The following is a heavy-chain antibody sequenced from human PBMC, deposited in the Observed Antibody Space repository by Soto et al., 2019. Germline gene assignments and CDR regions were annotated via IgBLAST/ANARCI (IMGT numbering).Heavy chain of an antibody. J-gene: IGHJ4*02. D-gene: IGHD3-16*01. CDR2: IIPIPGIA. CDR1: GGTLGGNT. CDR3: AREERYYLDY. Sequence: QVQLVQSGAEVKKPGSSVKVSCKTSGGTLGGNTISWVRQAPGQGLEWMGRIIPIPGIANYAQKFQGRVTITADKSTSTAYMELSSVKSEDTAIYYCAREERYYLDYWGQGTLVTVSS. V-gene: IGHV1-69*08.